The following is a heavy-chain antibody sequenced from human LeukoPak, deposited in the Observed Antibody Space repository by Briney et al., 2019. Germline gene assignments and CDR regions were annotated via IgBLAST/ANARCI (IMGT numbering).Heavy chain of an antibody. V-gene: IGHV4-59*01. J-gene: IGHJ4*02. CDR3: ARRRITMIVVVIKRLNYFDY. Sequence: SETLSLTCTVSGGSISSYYWSWIRQPPGKGLEWIGYIYYSGSTNYNPSLKSRVTISVDTSKNQFSLKLSSVTAADTAVYYCARRRITMIVVVIKRLNYFDYWGQGTLVTVSS. D-gene: IGHD3-22*01. CDR2: IYYSGST. CDR1: GGSISSYY.